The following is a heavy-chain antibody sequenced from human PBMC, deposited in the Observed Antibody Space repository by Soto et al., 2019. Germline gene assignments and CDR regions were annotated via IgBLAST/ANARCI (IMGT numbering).Heavy chain of an antibody. CDR1: GLTFSAYV. J-gene: IGHJ4*02. D-gene: IGHD2-15*01. V-gene: IGHV3-30-3*01. CDR3: ARGLGYCSGGSCH. CDR2: ISYDGNKK. Sequence: QVQLVESGGGVVQPGRSLRLSCAASGLTFSAYVMHWVRQAPGKGLEWVALISYDGNKKYYADSVKGRFTISRDNSKNTLFLQMNSLRVDDTAVYYCARGLGYCSGGSCHWGQGTLVTVSS.